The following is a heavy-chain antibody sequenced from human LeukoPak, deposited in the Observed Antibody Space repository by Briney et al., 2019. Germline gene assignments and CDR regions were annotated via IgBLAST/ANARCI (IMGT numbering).Heavy chain of an antibody. Sequence: SVKVSCKASGGTFSSYAISWVRQAPGQGLEWMGGIIPIFGTANYAQKFQGRVTITADKSTSTAYMELSSLRSEDTAVYYCARDVYDYVWGSYRLSDYWGQGTLVTVSS. CDR1: GGTFSSYA. J-gene: IGHJ4*02. D-gene: IGHD3-16*02. CDR2: IIPIFGTA. CDR3: ARDVYDYVWGSYRLSDY. V-gene: IGHV1-69*06.